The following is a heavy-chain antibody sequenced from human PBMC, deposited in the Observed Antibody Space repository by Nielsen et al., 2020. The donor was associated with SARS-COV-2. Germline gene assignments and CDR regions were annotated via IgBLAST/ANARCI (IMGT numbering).Heavy chain of an antibody. CDR1: GYTFTNYY. CDR2: INTSGGTT. Sequence: ASVKVSCKASGYTFTNYYMHWVRQAPGQGLEGMGIINTSGGTTIYAQKFQGRVTMTRDTSTSTVYMELTTLRSEDTATYYCARAQLRSTWDFDSWGQGTLVTVSS. V-gene: IGHV1-46*01. D-gene: IGHD2-2*01. J-gene: IGHJ4*02. CDR3: ARAQLRSTWDFDS.